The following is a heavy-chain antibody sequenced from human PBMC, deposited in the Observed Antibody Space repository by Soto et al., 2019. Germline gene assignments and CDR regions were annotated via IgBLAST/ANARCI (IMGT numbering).Heavy chain of an antibody. J-gene: IGHJ3*02. CDR2: VSHDGTNK. Sequence: QVRLVESGGGVVQPGTSLRLSCAASGFSFSSYAMHWVRQAPGKGLEWVAVVSHDGTNKLYGDSVKGRFTVSRDNSKNLVDLEVKNVRAEDTTMYYCVKDRGARDAVDMWGQGTMVIVSS. CDR3: VKDRGARDAVDM. V-gene: IGHV3-30-3*01. CDR1: GFSFSSYA. D-gene: IGHD3-10*01.